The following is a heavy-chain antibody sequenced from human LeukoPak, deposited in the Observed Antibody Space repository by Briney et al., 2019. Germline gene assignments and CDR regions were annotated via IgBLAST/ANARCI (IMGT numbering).Heavy chain of an antibody. CDR3: AIPKPIGVVPAAKTTPNLFDP. CDR1: RFTFSNYV. Sequence: PGGSLRLSCAASRFTFSNYVMSWVRQAPGKGLECVSAISGSGRSTYYADSVKGRFTISRDNAKNSLYLQMNSLRAEDTAVYYCAIPKPIGVVPAAKTTPNLFDPWGQGTLVTVSS. V-gene: IGHV3-23*01. J-gene: IGHJ5*02. D-gene: IGHD2-2*01. CDR2: ISGSGRST.